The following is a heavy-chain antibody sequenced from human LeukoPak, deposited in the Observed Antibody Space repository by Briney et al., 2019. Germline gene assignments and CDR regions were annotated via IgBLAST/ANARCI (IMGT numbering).Heavy chain of an antibody. Sequence: ASVKVSCKASGYTFTNYGISWVRQAPGQGLEWMSRLFPSSGVTSYAQKFQGRVTVTMDTSTGTIYMELSSLRSEDTAVYYCARVSGYYWGQGTLVSVSS. J-gene: IGHJ4*02. CDR3: ARVSGYY. D-gene: IGHD3-16*01. V-gene: IGHV1-46*01. CDR2: LFPSSGVT. CDR1: GYTFTNYG.